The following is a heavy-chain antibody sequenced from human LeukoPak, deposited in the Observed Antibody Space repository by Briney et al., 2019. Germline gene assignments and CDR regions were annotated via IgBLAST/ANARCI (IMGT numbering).Heavy chain of an antibody. V-gene: IGHV3-7*01. J-gene: IGHJ4*02. CDR1: GFTFSRYW. Sequence: GGSLRLSCAAAGFTFSRYWMSWVRQATGKGLECVAKIKEDGSEKHYVDSVKGRFTISRDNSRNTLYLQMNSLRAEDTAMYYCAGTRSGWYYFDYWGQGTLVTVSS. CDR2: IKEDGSEK. CDR3: AGTRSGWYYFDY. D-gene: IGHD6-19*01.